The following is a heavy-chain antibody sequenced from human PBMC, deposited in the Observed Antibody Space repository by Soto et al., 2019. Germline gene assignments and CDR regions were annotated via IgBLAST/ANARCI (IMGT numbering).Heavy chain of an antibody. V-gene: IGHV3-30*18. J-gene: IGHJ5*02. CDR3: TKGASLPLWFDP. Sequence: QVQLVESGGGVVQPGRSLRLSCAASGFAFSHYGMNWVRQAPGKGLEWVAFISFDGNNKYYRDSVKDRFTISRDNSKNTLFLQMDSLTAEDTGMYYCTKGASLPLWFDPWGQGTLVTVSS. CDR2: ISFDGNNK. D-gene: IGHD3-16*01. CDR1: GFAFSHYG.